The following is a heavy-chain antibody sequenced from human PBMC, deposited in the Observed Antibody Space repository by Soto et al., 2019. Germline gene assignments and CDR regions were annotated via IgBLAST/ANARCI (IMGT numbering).Heavy chain of an antibody. J-gene: IGHJ4*02. CDR2: IYNRGST. Sequence: SETLSLTCTVSGGSVSSDSYYWSWIRQPPGKGLEWIGYIYNRGSTNYNPSFKSRVTMSVDTSKNQFSLKLSSVTAADTAVYYCAARDGYNRFNYWGQGSLVTVSS. CDR1: GGSVSSDSYY. V-gene: IGHV4-61*01. D-gene: IGHD5-12*01. CDR3: AARDGYNRFNY.